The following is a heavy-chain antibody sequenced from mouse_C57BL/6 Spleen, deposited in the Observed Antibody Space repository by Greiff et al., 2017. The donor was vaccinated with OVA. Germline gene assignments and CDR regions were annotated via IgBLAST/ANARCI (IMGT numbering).Heavy chain of an antibody. V-gene: IGHV5-4*01. Sequence: EVQLQESGGGLVKPGGSLKLSCAASGFTFSSYAMSWVRQTPAKRLVWVATISDGGSYTYYPANVKGRFTISRDNDKNNLYLQMSHLKSEDTAMYYCARDNYDYGVGAMDDWGQGTSVTVSS. CDR3: ARDNYDYGVGAMDD. D-gene: IGHD2-4*01. CDR1: GFTFSSYA. CDR2: ISDGGSYT. J-gene: IGHJ4*01.